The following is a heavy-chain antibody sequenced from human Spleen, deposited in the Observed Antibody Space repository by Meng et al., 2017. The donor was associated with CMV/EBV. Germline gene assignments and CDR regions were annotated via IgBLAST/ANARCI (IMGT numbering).Heavy chain of an antibody. D-gene: IGHD1-26*01. V-gene: IGHV3-30*02. CDR2: IRYDGSNK. J-gene: IGHJ3*02. Sequence: GGSLRLSCAASGFTFSSYSMNWVRQAPGKGLEWVAFIRYDGSNKYYADSVKGRFTISRDNSKNTLYLQMNSLRAEDTAVYYCAKGSATAFDIWGQGTMVTVSS. CDR1: GFTFSSYS. CDR3: AKGSATAFDI.